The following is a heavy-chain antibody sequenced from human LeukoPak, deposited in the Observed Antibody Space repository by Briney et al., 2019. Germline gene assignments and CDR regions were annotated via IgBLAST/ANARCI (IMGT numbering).Heavy chain of an antibody. J-gene: IGHJ4*02. CDR2: IYPGDSDT. CDR1: GYSFTSYW. D-gene: IGHD6-19*01. CDR3: ARHSSGWFSRGFFDY. Sequence: WASVKISCKGSGYSFTSYWIGWVRQMPGKGLEWMGIIYPGDSDTRYSPSFQGQVTISADKSISTAYLQWSSLKASDTAMYYCARHSSGWFSRGFFDYWGQGTLVTVSS. V-gene: IGHV5-51*01.